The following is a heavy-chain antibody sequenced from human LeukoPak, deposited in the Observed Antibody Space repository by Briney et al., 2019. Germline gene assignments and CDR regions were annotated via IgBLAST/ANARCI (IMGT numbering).Heavy chain of an antibody. CDR3: ARDGGGSILNWFDP. J-gene: IGHJ6*04. D-gene: IGHD2-8*02. CDR1: GFTFSTYT. Sequence: GGSLRLSCAASGFTFSTYTINWVRQAPGKGLEWVSSISSSSSYIYYADSVKGRFTISRDNAKNSLYLQMNSLRAEDTAVYYCARDGGGSILNWFDPWGKGTTVTVSS. V-gene: IGHV3-21*01. CDR2: ISSSSSYI.